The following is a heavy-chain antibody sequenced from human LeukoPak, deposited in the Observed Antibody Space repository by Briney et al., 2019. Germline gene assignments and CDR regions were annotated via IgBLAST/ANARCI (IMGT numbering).Heavy chain of an antibody. CDR3: ARERSGSYRFDY. CDR2: INPSGGGT. CDR1: GYSLTTYY. D-gene: IGHD1-26*01. Sequence: ASVKVSCKASGYSLTTYYMHWVRQAPGQGLEWMAIINPSGGGTKYAQKFQGRVTMTRDTPTNTVYMELSSLRSDDTAVYYCARERSGSYRFDYWGQGTLVTVSS. V-gene: IGHV1-46*01. J-gene: IGHJ4*02.